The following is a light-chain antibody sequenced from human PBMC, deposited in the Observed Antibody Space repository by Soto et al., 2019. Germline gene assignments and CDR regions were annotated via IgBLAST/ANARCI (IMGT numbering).Light chain of an antibody. J-gene: IGLJ2*01. V-gene: IGLV2-11*01. CDR1: SSNVGGYNY. CDR3: CSYAGSYTSDVV. Sequence: QSVLTQPRSVSGSPGQSVTISCTGTSSNVGGYNYVSWYQQHPGKAPKLIIYDVSKRPSGVPDRFSGSKSGNTASLTISGLQADDEADYYCCSYAGSYTSDVVFGGGTKLTVL. CDR2: DVS.